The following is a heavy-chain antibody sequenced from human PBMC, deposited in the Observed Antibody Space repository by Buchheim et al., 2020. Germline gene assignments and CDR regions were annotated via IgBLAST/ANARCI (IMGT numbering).Heavy chain of an antibody. J-gene: IGHJ6*03. CDR3: ALETYYYYYMDV. Sequence: QVQLQQWGAGLLKPSETLSLTCAVYGGSFSVYYWSWIRQPPGKGLEWIGEINHSGSTNYNPSLKSRVTISVDKSKNQFSLKLSSVTAADTAVYYCALETYYYYYMDVWGKGTT. V-gene: IGHV4-34*01. CDR1: GGSFSVYY. CDR2: INHSGST.